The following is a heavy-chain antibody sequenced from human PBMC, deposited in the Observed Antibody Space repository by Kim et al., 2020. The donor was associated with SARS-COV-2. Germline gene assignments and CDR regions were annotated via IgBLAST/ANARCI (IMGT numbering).Heavy chain of an antibody. CDR3: ARSLGYHDAFDI. Sequence: NYNPTLKSRVTISVDTSKNQFSLKLSSVTAADTAVYYCARSLGYHDAFDIWGQGTMVTVSS. J-gene: IGHJ3*02. D-gene: IGHD5-12*01. V-gene: IGHV4-59*01.